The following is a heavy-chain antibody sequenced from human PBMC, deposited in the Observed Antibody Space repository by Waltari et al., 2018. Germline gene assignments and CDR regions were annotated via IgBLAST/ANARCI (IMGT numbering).Heavy chain of an antibody. CDR2: ISTATWNP. CDR1: GYTFTNFA. Sequence: QVQLVQSASELKEPGASVKIACKASGYTFTNFAIDWVRQAPGQGLEWMGWISTATWNPTYGRGFTGRYVLSLDTSINTAYLQITSLKAEDTAFYFCARDRVVGATDWAYWGQGTLVTVSS. D-gene: IGHD1-26*01. V-gene: IGHV7-4-1*02. CDR3: ARDRVVGATDWAY. J-gene: IGHJ4*02.